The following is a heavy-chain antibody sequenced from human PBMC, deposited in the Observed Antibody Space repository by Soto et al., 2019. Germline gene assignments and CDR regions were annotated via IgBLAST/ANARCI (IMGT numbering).Heavy chain of an antibody. J-gene: IGHJ4*02. D-gene: IGHD2-2*01. V-gene: IGHV1-69*09. CDR3: AAPACAATWCSTSHNLDH. Sequence: QVQLVQSGAEVKKPESSAKVSCKTSGGTFVRHVISWVRQAPGQGPEWMGKINPLSGIPNYAQKFQDRVTFTADTDASTAYMELSSLRSDDTAVYYCAAPACAATWCSTSHNLDHWGQGTLVTVSS. CDR1: GGTFVRHV. CDR2: INPLSGIP.